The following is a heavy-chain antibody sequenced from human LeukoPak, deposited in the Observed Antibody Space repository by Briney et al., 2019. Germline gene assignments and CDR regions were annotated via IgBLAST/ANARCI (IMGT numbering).Heavy chain of an antibody. CDR1: GYSFNDKY. V-gene: IGHV1-2*02. J-gene: IGHJ4*02. D-gene: IGHD1-26*01. CDR2: INPNSGGT. Sequence: ASVKVSCKASGYSFNDKYLHWVRQAPGQGLEWMGSINPNSGGTNYAQKFQGRVTMTTDTSMSTAYMELSRLTSDDTAVYYCARGGLKWELPPLRTRKAFYFDHWGQGSLVTVSS. CDR3: ARGGLKWELPPLRTRKAFYFDH.